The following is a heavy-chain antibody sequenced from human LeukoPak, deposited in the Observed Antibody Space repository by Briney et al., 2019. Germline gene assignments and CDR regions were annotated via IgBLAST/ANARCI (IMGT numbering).Heavy chain of an antibody. J-gene: IGHJ4*02. Sequence: GGSLRLSCAASGFTFSSYAMSWVRQIPGKGLEWVSGINGNGGSTNYADSVKGRFTISRDNSKNTLYLRMNSLRAEDTAVYYCAILTVTTAYWGQGTLVTVSS. CDR3: AILTVTTAY. CDR2: INGNGGST. CDR1: GFTFSSYA. V-gene: IGHV3-23*01. D-gene: IGHD4-17*01.